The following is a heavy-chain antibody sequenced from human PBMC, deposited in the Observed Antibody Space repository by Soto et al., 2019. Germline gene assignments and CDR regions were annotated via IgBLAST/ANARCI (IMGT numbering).Heavy chain of an antibody. CDR3: ARGPPYYDFWSGYYPFDY. J-gene: IGHJ4*02. Sequence: GGSLRLSCAASGFTFSSYSMNWVRQAPGKGLEWVSYISSSSSTIYYADSVKGRFTISRDNAKNSLYLQMNSLRDEDTAVYYCARGPPYYDFWSGYYPFDYWGQGTLVTVSS. D-gene: IGHD3-3*01. CDR2: ISSSSSTI. V-gene: IGHV3-48*02. CDR1: GFTFSSYS.